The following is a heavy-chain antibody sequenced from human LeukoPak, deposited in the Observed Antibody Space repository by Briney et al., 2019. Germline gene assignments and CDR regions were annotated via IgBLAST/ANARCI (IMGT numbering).Heavy chain of an antibody. CDR3: ARDRGWGKGDSEWELPNHFDY. D-gene: IGHD1-26*01. Sequence: SGGSLRLSCAASGXTFSSYSINWVRQAPGKGLEWVSSISSSSSHIYYADSVKGRFTISRDNAKNSLYLQMNSLRVEDTAVYYCARDRGWGKGDSEWELPNHFDYWGQGTLVTVSS. CDR1: GXTFSSYS. V-gene: IGHV3-21*01. CDR2: ISSSSSHI. J-gene: IGHJ4*02.